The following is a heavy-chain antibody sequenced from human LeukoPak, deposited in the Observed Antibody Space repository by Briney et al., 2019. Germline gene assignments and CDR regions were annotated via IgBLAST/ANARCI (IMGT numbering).Heavy chain of an antibody. CDR1: GGSISSGGYY. Sequence: SQTLSLTCTVSGGSISSGGYYWSWIRQHPGKGLEWIGYIYYSGSTYYNPSLKSRVTISVDTSKNQFSLKLSSVTAADTAVYYCARSSRYYDSSGHGFDYWGQGTLVTVSS. D-gene: IGHD3-22*01. CDR2: IYYSGST. J-gene: IGHJ4*02. CDR3: ARSSRYYDSSGHGFDY. V-gene: IGHV4-31*03.